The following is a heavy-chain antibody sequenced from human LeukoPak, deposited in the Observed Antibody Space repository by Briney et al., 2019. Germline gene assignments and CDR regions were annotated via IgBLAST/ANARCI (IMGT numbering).Heavy chain of an antibody. D-gene: IGHD1-26*01. CDR3: ARRGSYYGDSMDY. J-gene: IGHJ4*02. CDR2: ISSNGGST. CDR1: GFTFSRYA. V-gene: IGHV3-64*01. Sequence: GXXLRLSCAASGFTFSRYAMHWVRQAPGKGLEYVSAISSNGGSTYYANSVKGRFTISRDNSKNTLYLQMGSLRAEDMAVYYCARRGSYYGDSMDYWGQGTLVTVSS.